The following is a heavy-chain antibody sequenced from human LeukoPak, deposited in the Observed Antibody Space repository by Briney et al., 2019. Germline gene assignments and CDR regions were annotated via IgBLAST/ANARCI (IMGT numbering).Heavy chain of an antibody. CDR1: GYTFSGYY. D-gene: IGHD2-15*01. CDR3: ARVAPNRRYCSGGSCLNYFDY. CDR2: INPNSGGT. Sequence: GASVKVSCKASGYTFSGYYMHWVRQAPGQGLEWVGWINPNSGGTNYAQKLQGRVTMTTDTSTSTVYMEMRSLRSDDTAVYYCARVAPNRRYCSGGSCLNYFDYWGQGTLVTVSS. J-gene: IGHJ4*02. V-gene: IGHV1-2*02.